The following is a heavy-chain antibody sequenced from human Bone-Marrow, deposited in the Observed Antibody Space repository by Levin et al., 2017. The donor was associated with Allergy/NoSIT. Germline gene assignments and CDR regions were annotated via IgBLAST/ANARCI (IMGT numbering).Heavy chain of an antibody. CDR1: GFTFSSYW. CDR2: INSDGSST. D-gene: IGHD1-7*01. Sequence: GGSLRLSCAASGFTFSSYWMHWVRQAPGKGLVWVSRINSDGSSTSYADSVKGRFTISRDNAKNTLYLQMNSLRAEDTAVYYCARDLPVTGTTTVFHYYYGMDVWGQGTTVTVSS. J-gene: IGHJ6*02. V-gene: IGHV3-74*01. CDR3: ARDLPVTGTTTVFHYYYGMDV.